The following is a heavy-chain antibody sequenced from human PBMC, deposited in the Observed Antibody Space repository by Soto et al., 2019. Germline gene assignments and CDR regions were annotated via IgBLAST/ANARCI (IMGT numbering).Heavy chain of an antibody. D-gene: IGHD2-15*01. CDR3: AKAGYCSASRCNGYYFDY. Sequence: GGSLRLSCAASGFTFRSYTMHWVRQAPGKGLEWVAVISYDGSNKYYADSVKGRFTISRDNSKNTLYLQMNSLRAEDTAVYYCAKAGYCSASRCNGYYFDYWGQGTLVTVSS. CDR2: ISYDGSNK. CDR1: GFTFRSYT. J-gene: IGHJ4*02. V-gene: IGHV3-30*18.